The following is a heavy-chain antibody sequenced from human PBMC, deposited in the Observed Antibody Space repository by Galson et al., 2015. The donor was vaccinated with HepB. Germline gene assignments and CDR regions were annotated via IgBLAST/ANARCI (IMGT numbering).Heavy chain of an antibody. Sequence: SVKVSCKASGYTFTGYYMHWVRQAPGQGLEWMGWIKPRNGATNYAQKFQGRVTITRDTSITTAYMELTRMRSDDTAVYYCARDECSSDCYAGGFDIWGQGTMVTVSS. D-gene: IGHD2-21*01. CDR2: IKPRNGAT. V-gene: IGHV1-2*02. CDR3: ARDECSSDCYAGGFDI. CDR1: GYTFTGYY. J-gene: IGHJ3*02.